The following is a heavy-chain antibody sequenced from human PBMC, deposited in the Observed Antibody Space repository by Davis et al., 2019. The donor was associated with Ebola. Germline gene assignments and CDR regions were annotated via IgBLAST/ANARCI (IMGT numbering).Heavy chain of an antibody. V-gene: IGHV4-61*01. CDR2: IYYSGTR. D-gene: IGHD5-24*01. Sequence: PSETLSLTCTVSGGSISSGSYYWSWIRQPPGKGLEWIAYIYYSGTRDYNPSLKSRVTISLDTSKNQFSLKLTSVTAADTAVYYCATMATTWDYFDYWGQGALVTVSS. J-gene: IGHJ4*02. CDR3: ATMATTWDYFDY. CDR1: GGSISSGSYY.